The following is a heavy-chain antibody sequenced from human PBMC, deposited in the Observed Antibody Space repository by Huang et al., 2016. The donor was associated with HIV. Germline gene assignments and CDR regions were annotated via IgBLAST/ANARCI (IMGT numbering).Heavy chain of an antibody. J-gene: IGHJ4*02. CDR2: ISKTSGAT. CDR1: GYTFSTYS. Sequence: EVQLVESGGGLAQPGGSLRLSCVASGYTFSTYSMNWVRQVPGEVLEWVSYISKTSGATSYAESVKGRFTVSRDNVKNSLYLQMNRLRVEDTAMYYCVRDSSSGLQLRYWGQGALVIVS. V-gene: IGHV3-48*01. CDR3: VRDSSSGLQLRY. D-gene: IGHD3-22*01.